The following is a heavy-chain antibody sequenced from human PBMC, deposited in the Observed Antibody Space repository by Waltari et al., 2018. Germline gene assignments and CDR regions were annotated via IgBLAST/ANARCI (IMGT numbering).Heavy chain of an antibody. J-gene: IGHJ4*02. CDR2: IWYDGSNK. CDR1: GFTFSSYG. V-gene: IGHV3-33*01. D-gene: IGHD4-17*01. CDR3: ARNDYGDYSPHY. Sequence: QVQLVESGGGVVQPGRSLILSCAASGFTFSSYGLPWVRQAPGKGLDWVAVIWYDGSNKYYADSVKGRFTISRDNSKNTLYLQMNSLRAEDTAVYYCARNDYGDYSPHYWGQGTLVTVSS.